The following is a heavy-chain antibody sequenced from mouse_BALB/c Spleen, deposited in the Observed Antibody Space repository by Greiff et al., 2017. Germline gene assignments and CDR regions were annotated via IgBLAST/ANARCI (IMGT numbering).Heavy chain of an antibody. CDR3: ARGLYGNYGDYYAMDD. CDR1: GFSLTGYG. CDR2: IWGDGST. Sequence: VQGVESGPGLVAPSQSLSITCTVSGFSLTGYGVNWVRQPPGQGLEWLGMIWGDGSTDYNSALKSRLSISKDNSKSQVFLKMNSLQTDDTARYYCARGLYGNYGDYYAMDDWGQGTSVTVSS. D-gene: IGHD2-1*01. V-gene: IGHV2-6-7*01. J-gene: IGHJ4*01.